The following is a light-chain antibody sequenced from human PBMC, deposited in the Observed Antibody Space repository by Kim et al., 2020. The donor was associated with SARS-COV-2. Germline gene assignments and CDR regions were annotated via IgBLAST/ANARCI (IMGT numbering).Light chain of an antibody. CDR2: AAS. Sequence: DIQMTQSPSTLSASVGDRVTITCRTTQSISIHLNWYQQKPGRAPKLLISAASTLQGGVPSRFSGSGSETDFTLTISSLQPEDFATYFCQQSYSTPFTFGPGTKVDIK. J-gene: IGKJ3*01. V-gene: IGKV1-39*01. CDR1: QSISIH. CDR3: QQSYSTPFT.